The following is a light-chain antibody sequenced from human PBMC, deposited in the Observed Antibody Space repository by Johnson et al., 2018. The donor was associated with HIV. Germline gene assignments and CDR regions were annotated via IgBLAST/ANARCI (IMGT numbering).Light chain of an antibody. Sequence: QPVLTQPPSVSAAPGQRVNISCSGHSSNIENYFVSWYQQLPGAAPRLLIYEDYKRPSGIPDRFSGSKSGASATLGITGLQTGDEADHYCGTWDSSLSAGGANYVFGTGTKVTVL. J-gene: IGLJ1*01. CDR2: EDY. CDR1: SSNIENYF. V-gene: IGLV1-51*02. CDR3: GTWDSSLSAGGANYV.